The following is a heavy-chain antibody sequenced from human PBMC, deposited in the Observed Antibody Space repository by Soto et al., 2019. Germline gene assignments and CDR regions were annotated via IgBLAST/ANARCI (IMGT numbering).Heavy chain of an antibody. V-gene: IGHV4-39*01. Sequence: QLQLQESGPGLVKPSETLSLTCTVSGGSISSSSYYWGWIRQPPGKGLEWIGSIYYSGSTYYNPSLKSRVTISVDTSKNQFSLKLSSVTAADTAVYYCAAETSYGPYYYYYGMDVWGQGTTVTVSS. J-gene: IGHJ6*02. CDR3: AAETSYGPYYYYYGMDV. D-gene: IGHD5-18*01. CDR1: GGSISSSSYY. CDR2: IYYSGST.